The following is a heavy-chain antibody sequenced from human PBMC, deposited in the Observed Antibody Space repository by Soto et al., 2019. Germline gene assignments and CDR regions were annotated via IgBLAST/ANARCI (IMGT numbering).Heavy chain of an antibody. V-gene: IGHV1-3*01. J-gene: IGHJ5*02. CDR3: ARDGRVVDTAIRWGWFDP. Sequence: QVQLVQSGAEVKKPEASVKVSCKASGYTFTSYAMHWVRQAPGQRLEWMGWINAGNGNTKYSQKFQGRVTITRDTSASTAYMELSSLRSEDTAVYYCARDGRVVDTAIRWGWFDPWGQGTLVTVSS. CDR1: GYTFTSYA. CDR2: INAGNGNT. D-gene: IGHD5-18*01.